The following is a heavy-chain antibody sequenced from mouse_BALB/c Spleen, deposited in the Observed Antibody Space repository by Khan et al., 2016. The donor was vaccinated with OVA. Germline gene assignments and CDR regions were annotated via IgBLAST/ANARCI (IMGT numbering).Heavy chain of an antibody. CDR3: VRDDGYSLFAY. D-gene: IGHD2-3*01. CDR2: VSTSYGST. Sequence: QVQLQQSGPELVRPGVSVKISCKGPDYTFTDYPMHWVRQSHVKSLEWIGAVSTSYGSTNYNQKFKGKAIMTVDRSSSTAYMERARLTSEDSAIYYCVRDDGYSLFAYWGQGTLVTVS. V-gene: IGHV1S137*01. J-gene: IGHJ3*01. CDR1: DYTFTDYP.